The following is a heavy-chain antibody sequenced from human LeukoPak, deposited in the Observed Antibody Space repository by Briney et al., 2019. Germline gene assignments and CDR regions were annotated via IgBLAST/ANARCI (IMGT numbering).Heavy chain of an antibody. CDR2: IYPGDSDT. D-gene: IGHD3-22*01. CDR1: GYSFTNHW. Sequence: GESLKISCKGSGYSFTNHWIGWVRQMPGKGLEWMGVIYPGDSDTRYSPSFQGQVTISADTSISTAYVQWNSLKSSDTAMYYRARRSLNYYDSSGFYFDSWGQGTLVTVSS. V-gene: IGHV5-51*01. CDR3: ARRSLNYYDSSGFYFDS. J-gene: IGHJ4*02.